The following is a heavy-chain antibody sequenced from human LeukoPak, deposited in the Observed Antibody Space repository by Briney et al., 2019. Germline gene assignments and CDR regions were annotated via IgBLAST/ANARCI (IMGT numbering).Heavy chain of an antibody. V-gene: IGHV3-74*01. CDR3: ARMRDGYMGRYYFDY. CDR2: IDGDGSST. Sequence: GGSLRLSCAASGFTFSSYWMQWVRQAPGKGLVWVSRIDGDGSSTNYADSVKGRFTISRDNAKNTLYLQMNSLRAEDTAVYYCARMRDGYMGRYYFDYWGQGTLVTVSS. CDR1: GFTFSSYW. D-gene: IGHD5-24*01. J-gene: IGHJ4*02.